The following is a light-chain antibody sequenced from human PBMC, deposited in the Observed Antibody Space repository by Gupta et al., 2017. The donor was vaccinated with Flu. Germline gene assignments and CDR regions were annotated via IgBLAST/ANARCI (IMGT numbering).Light chain of an antibody. J-gene: IGLJ3*02. V-gene: IGLV2-11*01. CDR3: SSDAGSNTWV. Sequence: QSALPQPRSVSGSPGQSVTISCTGPRSYVCAYTYVSWYQKHTGKAHKLILYDVSKRPSGVQDRFSASKSGTTASLNISGLQAEIEADYHCSSDAGSNTWVFGGGTKLTVL. CDR1: RSYVCAYTY. CDR2: DVS.